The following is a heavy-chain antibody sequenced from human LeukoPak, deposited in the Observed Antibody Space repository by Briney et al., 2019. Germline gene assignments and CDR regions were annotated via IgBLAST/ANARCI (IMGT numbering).Heavy chain of an antibody. J-gene: IGHJ4*02. D-gene: IGHD6-13*01. V-gene: IGHV4-4*07. CDR3: ARERPSSSCCLTGY. CDR2: IYTSEST. Sequence: SETLSLTCTVSGGSISSYYWSGIRQPAGKGLEWIGRIYTSESTNYNPSLKSRVTMSVDTSKNQFSLKLSSVPAADTAVYYCARERPSSSCCLTGYWGQRALVTAAS. CDR1: GGSISSYY.